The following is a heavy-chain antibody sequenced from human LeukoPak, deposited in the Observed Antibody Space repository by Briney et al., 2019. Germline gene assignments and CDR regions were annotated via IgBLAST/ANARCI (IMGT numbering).Heavy chain of an antibody. CDR3: ASHRTGNYPHSNFDY. Sequence: GGSLRLSCAASGFIFSSYAMSWVRQAPGKGLEWVSDTSGSGGSIYYADSVKGRFTISRDNSKNTLYLHVNSLRADDTAVYYCASHRTGNYPHSNFDYWGQGTLVTVSS. D-gene: IGHD2-8*02. J-gene: IGHJ4*02. V-gene: IGHV3-23*01. CDR1: GFIFSSYA. CDR2: TSGSGGSI.